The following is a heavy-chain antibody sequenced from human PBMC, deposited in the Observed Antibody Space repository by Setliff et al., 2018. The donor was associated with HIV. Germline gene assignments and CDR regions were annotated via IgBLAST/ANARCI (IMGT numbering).Heavy chain of an antibody. D-gene: IGHD6-6*01. CDR1: GGSISSSSYH. J-gene: IGHJ4*02. CDR2: IYYSGTT. CDR3: ATDPHSSPSYGY. V-gene: IGHV4-39*01. Sequence: SETLSLTCTVSGGSISSSSYHWGWIRQPPGKGLEWIGTIYYSGTTYYNPSLKSRVTISVDTSKSQFSLRLSSVTAADTAVYYCATDPHSSPSYGYWGQGTLVTVSS.